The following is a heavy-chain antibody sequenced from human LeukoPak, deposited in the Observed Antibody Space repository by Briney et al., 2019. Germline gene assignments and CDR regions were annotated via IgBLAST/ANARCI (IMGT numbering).Heavy chain of an antibody. CDR3: ASTYDGYIGY. CDR1: GGSISSGGYY. CDR2: IYYSGST. J-gene: IGHJ4*02. Sequence: SETLSLTCTVSGGSISSGGYYWSWIRQHPGKGLEWIGYIYYSGSTYYNPSLKSRITISVDTSKNQFSLKLSSVTAADTAVYYCASTYDGYIGYWGQGTLVTVSS. V-gene: IGHV4-31*03. D-gene: IGHD5-24*01.